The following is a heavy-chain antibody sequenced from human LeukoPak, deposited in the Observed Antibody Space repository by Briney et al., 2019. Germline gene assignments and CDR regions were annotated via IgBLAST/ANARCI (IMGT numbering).Heavy chain of an antibody. D-gene: IGHD6-13*01. V-gene: IGHV3-23*01. CDR2: ISGSGGTA. Sequence: PGGSLRLSCAASGFTFSIYAMSWVRQAPGKGLEWVSAISGSGGTAYYADSVKGRFTISRDNAKNSLYLQMNSLRAEDTAVYYCARDRAHNSWSDYWGQGTLVTVSS. CDR1: GFTFSIYA. CDR3: ARDRAHNSWSDY. J-gene: IGHJ4*02.